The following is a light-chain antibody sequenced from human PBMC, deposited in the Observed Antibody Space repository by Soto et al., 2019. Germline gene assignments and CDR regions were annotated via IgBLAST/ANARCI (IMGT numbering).Light chain of an antibody. J-gene: IGKJ2*01. CDR2: GAS. CDR3: QRSGTSPPYI. V-gene: IGKV3-20*01. CDR1: QSISSSY. Sequence: EIVLTQSPGTLSLSPGERATLSCRASQSISSSYLAWYQQKPGQAPRLVIYGASRRATGIPDRFSGSGSGTDFILTIDRLEPEDFAVYYCQRSGTSPPYIFGAGTRLDIK.